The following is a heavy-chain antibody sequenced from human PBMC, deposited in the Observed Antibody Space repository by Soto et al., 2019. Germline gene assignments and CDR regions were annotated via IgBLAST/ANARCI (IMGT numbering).Heavy chain of an antibody. CDR1: GGSISSGG. V-gene: IGHV3-30*18. Sequence: LSLTCTVSGGSISSGGYYWSWIRQAPGKGLEWVAVISYDGSNKYYADSVKGRFTISRDNSKNTLYLQMNSLRAEDTAVYYCAKDLIRMYYYDSSGYYGIDYWGQGTLVTVSS. D-gene: IGHD3-22*01. CDR3: AKDLIRMYYYDSSGYYGIDY. CDR2: ISYDGSNK. J-gene: IGHJ4*02.